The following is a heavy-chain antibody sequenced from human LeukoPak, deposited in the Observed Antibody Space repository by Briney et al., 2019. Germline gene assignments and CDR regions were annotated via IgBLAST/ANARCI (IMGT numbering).Heavy chain of an antibody. CDR3: ARGKLWRTRYYFDY. Sequence: SETLSLTCAVYGGSFSGYYWSWIRQPPGKGLEWIGEINHSGSTDYNPSLKSRVTISVDTSKNQFSLKLSSVTAADTAVYYCARGKLWRTRYYFDYWGQGTLVTVSS. CDR2: INHSGST. CDR1: GGSFSGYY. V-gene: IGHV4-34*01. D-gene: IGHD3-10*01. J-gene: IGHJ4*02.